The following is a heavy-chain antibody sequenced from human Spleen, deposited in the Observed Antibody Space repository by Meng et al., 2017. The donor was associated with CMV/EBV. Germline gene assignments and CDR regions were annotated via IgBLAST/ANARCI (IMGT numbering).Heavy chain of an antibody. Sequence: SETLSLTCTVSGGSISTYYWSWIRQPPGKGLEWIGYIYYNGNTNHNPSLKSRVTISVDTSKNQFSLRLSSVTAADTAVYYCARVPIYRYSGYDWYFDYWGQGTLVTVSS. J-gene: IGHJ4*02. D-gene: IGHD5-12*01. V-gene: IGHV4-59*01. CDR2: IYYNGNT. CDR3: ARVPIYRYSGYDWYFDY. CDR1: GGSISTYY.